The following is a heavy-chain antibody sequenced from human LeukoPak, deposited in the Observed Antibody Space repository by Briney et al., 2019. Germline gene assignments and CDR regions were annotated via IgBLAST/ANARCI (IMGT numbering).Heavy chain of an antibody. CDR1: GFTFSSYA. D-gene: IGHD5-18*01. CDR2: ISYDGSNK. CDR3: ARDGYSYALDY. Sequence: PGGSLRLSCAASGFTFSSYAMHWVRQAPGKGLEWVAVISYDGSNKYYADSVKGRFTISRDNSKNTLYLQMNRLRAEDTAVYYCARDGYSYALDYWGQGTLFTVSS. V-gene: IGHV3-30*04. J-gene: IGHJ4*02.